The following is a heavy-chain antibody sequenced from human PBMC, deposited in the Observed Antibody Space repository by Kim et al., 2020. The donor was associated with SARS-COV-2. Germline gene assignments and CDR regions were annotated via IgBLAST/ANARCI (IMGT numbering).Heavy chain of an antibody. CDR2: IYYSGST. CDR1: GGSISSYY. D-gene: IGHD3-10*01. J-gene: IGHJ3*02. V-gene: IGHV4-59*01. CDR3: ARDLEGGYYGSGSRLLRTPGAFDI. Sequence: SETLSLTCTVSGGSISSYYWSWIRQPPGKGLEWIGYIYYSGSTNYNPSLKSRVTISVDTSKNQFSLKLSSVTAADTAVYYCARDLEGGYYGSGSRLLRTPGAFDIWGQGTMVTVSS.